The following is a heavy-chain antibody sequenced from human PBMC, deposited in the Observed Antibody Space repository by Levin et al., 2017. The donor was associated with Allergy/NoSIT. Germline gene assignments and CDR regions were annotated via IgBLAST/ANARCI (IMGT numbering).Heavy chain of an antibody. Sequence: GSLRLSCAVSGGAIMSSIWWSWVRQAPGKGLEWIGEIFHNGYATYKSSLKSRVAISVDTSKNQFSLKLTSVTAADTAVYYCATRGSGTSVEYYFSVWGRGALVTVSS. CDR2: IFHNGYA. J-gene: IGHJ2*01. V-gene: IGHV4-4*02. CDR1: GGAIMSSIW. D-gene: IGHD3-10*01. CDR3: ATRGSGTSVEYYFSV.